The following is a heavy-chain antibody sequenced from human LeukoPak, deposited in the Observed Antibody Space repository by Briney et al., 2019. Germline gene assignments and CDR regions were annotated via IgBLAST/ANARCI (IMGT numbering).Heavy chain of an antibody. CDR3: ARGALVGAIGY. J-gene: IGHJ4*02. V-gene: IGHV1-69*05. CDR2: IIPIFGTA. Sequence: GASVKVSCKASGYTFTSYGISWVRQAPGQGLEWMGRIIPIFGTANYAQKFQGRVTITTDESTSTAYMELSSLRTEDTAVYYCARGALVGAIGYWGQGTLVTVSS. CDR1: GYTFTSYG. D-gene: IGHD1-26*01.